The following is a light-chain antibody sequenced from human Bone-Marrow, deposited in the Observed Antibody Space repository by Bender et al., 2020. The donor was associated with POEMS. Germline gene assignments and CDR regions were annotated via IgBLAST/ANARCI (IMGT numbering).Light chain of an antibody. CDR3: SSWDDSLSGWV. V-gene: IGLV2-14*01. J-gene: IGLJ3*02. Sequence: QSALTQPASVSGSPGQSITISCTGTSSDVGGYNYVSWYQQRPGKGPQLIIYDVTSRPSGVSNRFSGSKSGNTASLAISDIQSEDEGDYYCSSWDDSLSGWVFGGGTKLTVL. CDR1: SSDVGGYNY. CDR2: DVT.